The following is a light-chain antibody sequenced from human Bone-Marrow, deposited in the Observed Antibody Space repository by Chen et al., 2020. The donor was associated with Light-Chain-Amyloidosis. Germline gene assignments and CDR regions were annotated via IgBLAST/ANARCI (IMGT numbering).Light chain of an antibody. Sequence: SYELTQPPSVSVSPGQTARITCSGDDLPKKYAYWYQQKPGQAPVLVIHRDTERPSGISERFAGSRSGTTATLTISGVQAEEEADYHCQSADSSGTYEVIFGGGTKLTVL. J-gene: IGLJ2*01. CDR2: RDT. CDR1: DLPKKY. V-gene: IGLV3-25*02. CDR3: QSADSSGTYEVI.